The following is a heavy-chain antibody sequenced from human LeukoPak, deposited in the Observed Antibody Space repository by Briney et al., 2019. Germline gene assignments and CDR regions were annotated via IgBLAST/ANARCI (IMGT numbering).Heavy chain of an antibody. CDR2: IYYSGST. D-gene: IGHD6-13*01. Sequence: SETLSLTCTVSSGSISSYYWSWIRQPPGKGLEWIGYIYYSGSTNYNPSLKSRVTISVDTSKNQFSLKLSSVTAADTAVYYFARASGTGYSGSWPRPFDSWGQGTLSPSPQ. CDR1: SGSISSYY. V-gene: IGHV4-59*01. J-gene: IGHJ4*02. CDR3: ARASGTGYSGSWPRPFDS.